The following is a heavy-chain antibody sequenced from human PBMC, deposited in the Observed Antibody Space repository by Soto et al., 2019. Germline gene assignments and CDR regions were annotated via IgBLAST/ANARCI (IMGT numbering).Heavy chain of an antibody. D-gene: IGHD3-10*01. V-gene: IGHV3-48*02. CDR3: ARLSIGTPSGDY. J-gene: IGHJ4*02. CDR2: ISGSSSK. Sequence: EVQLVESGGGLVQPGGSLRLSCAASGFTFSSYSMNWVRQAPGKGLEWVSYISGSSSKYYADSVKGRFTISRDNARNSLYLQMSSLTDEDTAVYYCARLSIGTPSGDYWGQGTLVTVSS. CDR1: GFTFSSYS.